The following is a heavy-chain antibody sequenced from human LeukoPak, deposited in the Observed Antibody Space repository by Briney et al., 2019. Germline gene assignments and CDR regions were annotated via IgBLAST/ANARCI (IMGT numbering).Heavy chain of an antibody. V-gene: IGHV3-30*18. CDR3: AKDSEFYSSGYYNY. J-gene: IGHJ4*02. CDR1: GFTFSSYG. Sequence: GRSLRLSCAASGFTFSSYGMHWVRQAPGKGLEWVAVISYDGSNKYYADSVKGRFTISRDNSKNTLYLQMNSLRAEDTAVYYCAKDSEFYSSGYYNYWGQGTLVTVSS. CDR2: ISYDGSNK. D-gene: IGHD3-22*01.